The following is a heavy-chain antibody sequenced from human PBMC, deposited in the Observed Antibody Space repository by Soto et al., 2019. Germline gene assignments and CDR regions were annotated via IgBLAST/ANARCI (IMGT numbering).Heavy chain of an antibody. Sequence: VQLLESRGGLVQPGGSVRLSCAASGFTFNNNAMSWVRQAPGKGLEWVSAISGGGYTYYTDSVRGRFTISRDNSKDTLYLQMNSLTADDTAVYYCAKESVYGDFDYWGQGALVTVSS. D-gene: IGHD4-17*01. V-gene: IGHV3-23*01. CDR3: AKESVYGDFDY. CDR2: ISGGGYT. J-gene: IGHJ4*02. CDR1: GFTFNNNA.